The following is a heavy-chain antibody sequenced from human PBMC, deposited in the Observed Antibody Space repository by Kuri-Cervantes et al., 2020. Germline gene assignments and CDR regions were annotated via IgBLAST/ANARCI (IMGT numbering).Heavy chain of an antibody. CDR2: ISWSSGSI. CDR3: AKDRGGNIRGFYSIDH. D-gene: IGHD4-23*01. J-gene: IGHJ4*02. Sequence: LSLTCAASGFTFDDYAMHWVRQAPGKGLEWVSGISWSSGSIGYADSVKGRFTISRDNAKNSLYLQMNSLRAEDTALYYCAKDRGGNIRGFYSIDHWGQGTLVTVSS. V-gene: IGHV3-9*01. CDR1: GFTFDDYA.